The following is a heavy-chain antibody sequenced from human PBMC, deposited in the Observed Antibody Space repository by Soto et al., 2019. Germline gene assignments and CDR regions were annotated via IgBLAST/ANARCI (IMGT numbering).Heavy chain of an antibody. Sequence: GGSLRLSCAASGFTFSSYGMHWVRQAPGKGLEWVAVISYDGSNKYYADSVKGRFTISRDNSKNTLYLQMNSLRAEDTAVYYCAKDSALGYSGYEPLKIDYWGQGTLVTVSS. CDR3: AKDSALGYSGYEPLKIDY. CDR1: GFTFSSYG. V-gene: IGHV3-30*18. CDR2: ISYDGSNK. J-gene: IGHJ4*02. D-gene: IGHD5-12*01.